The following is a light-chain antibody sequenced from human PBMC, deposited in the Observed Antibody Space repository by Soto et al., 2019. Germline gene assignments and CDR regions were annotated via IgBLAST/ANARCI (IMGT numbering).Light chain of an antibody. Sequence: LTQSPAILSLSPGEKATLSCTASQSVDSYMAWYQQRPGQPPRLLIHDTSHRASGVPARFRGSGSGTDVALTSTSLEPEDFAVYFCQQRRNWVSFGPGTRV. CDR3: QQRRNWVS. V-gene: IGKV3-11*01. CDR1: QSVDSY. J-gene: IGKJ3*01. CDR2: DTS.